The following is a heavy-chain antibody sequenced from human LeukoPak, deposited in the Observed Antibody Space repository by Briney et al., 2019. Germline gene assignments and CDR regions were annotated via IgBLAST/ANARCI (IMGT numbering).Heavy chain of an antibody. V-gene: IGHV4-59*12. CDR2: IYYSGST. CDR1: GGSISSYY. Sequence: SETLSLTCTVSGGSISSYYWSWIRQPPGKGLEWIGYIYYSGSTNYNPSLKSRVTMSVDTSKNQFSLKLSSVTAEDTAVYYCAAETQLVQEYYYYMDVWGKGTTVTVSS. CDR3: AAETQLVQEYYYYMDV. J-gene: IGHJ6*03. D-gene: IGHD6-13*01.